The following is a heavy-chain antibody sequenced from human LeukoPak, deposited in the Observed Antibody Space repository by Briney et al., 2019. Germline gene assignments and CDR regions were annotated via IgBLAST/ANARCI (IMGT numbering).Heavy chain of an antibody. CDR3: ARESHGGWYGNWFDP. CDR1: GFTFSSYW. J-gene: IGHJ5*02. D-gene: IGHD6-19*01. V-gene: IGHV3-7*01. Sequence: GGSLRLSCAASGFTFSSYWMGWVRQAPGKGLEWVANIKQGGSEKYYVDSVKGRFTISRDNAKNSLYLQMNSLRAEDTAVYYCARESHGGWYGNWFDPWGPGALVTVSS. CDR2: IKQGGSEK.